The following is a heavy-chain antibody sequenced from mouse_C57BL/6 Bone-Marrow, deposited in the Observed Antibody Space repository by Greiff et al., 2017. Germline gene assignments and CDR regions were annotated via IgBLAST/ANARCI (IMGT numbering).Heavy chain of an antibody. D-gene: IGHD2-5*01. Sequence: EVKLVESGGGLVKPGGSLKLSCAASGFTFSSYAMSWVRQTPEKRLEWVATISDGGSYTYYPDNVKGRFTISRDTAKNNLYLQMSHLKSEDTAMYYCARGHSNRYFDVWGTGTTVTVSS. CDR1: GFTFSSYA. CDR3: ARGHSNRYFDV. J-gene: IGHJ1*03. V-gene: IGHV5-4*03. CDR2: ISDGGSYT.